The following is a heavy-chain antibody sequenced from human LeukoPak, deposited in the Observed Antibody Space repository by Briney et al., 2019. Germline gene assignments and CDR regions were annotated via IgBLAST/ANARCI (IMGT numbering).Heavy chain of an antibody. CDR3: ARVGIVVVVAYAFDI. CDR1: GFTFSRHS. CDR2: ISSSSSYI. Sequence: GGSLRLSCAASGFTFSRHSMNWVRRAPGKGLEWVSSISSSSSYIYYADSVKGRFTISRDDAKNSLYLQMNSLRAEDTAVYYCARVGIVVVVAYAFDIWGQGTMVTVSS. D-gene: IGHD2-15*01. J-gene: IGHJ3*02. V-gene: IGHV3-21*01.